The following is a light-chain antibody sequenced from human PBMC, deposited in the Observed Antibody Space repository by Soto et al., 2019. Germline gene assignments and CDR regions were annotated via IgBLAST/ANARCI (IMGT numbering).Light chain of an antibody. Sequence: EIVWTQSPGTLSLSRGERATLSCRASQSVSSSYLAWYQHKPGQAPRLLIYGASSRATGIPDRFSGSGSGTDFTLTISRLEPEDFALYYCQQYGSSPLTFGGGTKVDIK. CDR1: QSVSSSY. CDR2: GAS. J-gene: IGKJ4*01. CDR3: QQYGSSPLT. V-gene: IGKV3-20*01.